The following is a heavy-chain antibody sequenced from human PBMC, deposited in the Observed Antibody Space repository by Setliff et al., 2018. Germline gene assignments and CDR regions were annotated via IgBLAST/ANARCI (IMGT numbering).Heavy chain of an antibody. CDR2: ISWDGGNM. V-gene: IGHV3-9*01. Sequence: GGSLRLSCAASGFSFNDYAMHWVRQTPGKGLEWVSGISWDGGNMDYADSVKGRFTISRDNAKNTLYLQMNRLRAEDTAVYYCTRDWGAAGSTNAFDIWGQGTMVTVSS. D-gene: IGHD1-26*01. CDR3: TRDWGAAGSTNAFDI. J-gene: IGHJ3*02. CDR1: GFSFNDYA.